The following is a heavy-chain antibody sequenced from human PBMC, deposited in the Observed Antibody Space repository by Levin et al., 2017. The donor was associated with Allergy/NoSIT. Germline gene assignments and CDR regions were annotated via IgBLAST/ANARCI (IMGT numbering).Heavy chain of an antibody. Sequence: GESLKISCAASGFTFDDYTMHWVRQAPGKGLEWVSLISWDGGSTYYADSVKGRFTISRDNSKNSLYLQMNSLRTEDTALYYCAKGGGGDLSNAFDIWGQGTMVTVSS. CDR2: ISWDGGST. V-gene: IGHV3-43*01. CDR3: AKGGGGDLSNAFDI. D-gene: IGHD2-21*01. J-gene: IGHJ3*02. CDR1: GFTFDDYT.